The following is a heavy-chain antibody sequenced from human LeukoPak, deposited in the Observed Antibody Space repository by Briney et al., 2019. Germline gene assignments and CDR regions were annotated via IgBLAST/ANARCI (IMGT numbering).Heavy chain of an antibody. Sequence: SETLSLTCAVYGGSFSGYYWSWIRQPPGKGLEWIGEINHSGSTNYNPSLKTRVTISVDTSKNQFSLKLSSVTAADTAVYYCARGRKRLGYCSGGSCPLYGMDVWGKGTTVTVSS. CDR2: INHSGST. J-gene: IGHJ6*04. V-gene: IGHV4-34*01. D-gene: IGHD2-15*01. CDR1: GGSFSGYY. CDR3: ARGRKRLGYCSGGSCPLYGMDV.